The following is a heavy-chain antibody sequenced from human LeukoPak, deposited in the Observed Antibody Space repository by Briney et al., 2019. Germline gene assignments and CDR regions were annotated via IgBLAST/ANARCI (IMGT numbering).Heavy chain of an antibody. Sequence: PETLSLTCTLSGASISGYWWSWIRQPAGKGLEWIGRMYSYGGSNFTPSLMSRVTVSLDISTNQFSLKLISVAAAGRAVYYCARAPSGCGGPCPFDSWGQGTLVTVSS. CDR1: GASISGYW. CDR2: MYSYGGS. CDR3: ARAPSGCGGPCPFDS. D-gene: IGHD2-21*01. V-gene: IGHV4-4*07. J-gene: IGHJ4*02.